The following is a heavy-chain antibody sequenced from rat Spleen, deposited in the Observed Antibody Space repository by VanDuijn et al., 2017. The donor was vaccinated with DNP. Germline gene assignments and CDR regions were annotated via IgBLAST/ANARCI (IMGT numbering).Heavy chain of an antibody. Sequence: QVQMKETGPGLVQTTQTLSVTCTVSGFALTNYGVHWVRQAPGKGLVWMGIIWCDGSTDYNSGLKSRLTISRDTSTSQVFLTMSSLQTDDTAVYYCFNNYFGYWGQGVMVTVSS. J-gene: IGHJ2*01. V-gene: IGHV2-77*01. CDR2: IWCDGST. CDR1: GFALTNYG. D-gene: IGHD1-3*01. CDR3: FNNYFGY.